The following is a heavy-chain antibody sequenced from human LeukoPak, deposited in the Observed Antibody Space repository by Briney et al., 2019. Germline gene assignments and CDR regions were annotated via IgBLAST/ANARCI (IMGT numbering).Heavy chain of an antibody. V-gene: IGHV4-34*01. CDR1: GGSFSGYY. CDR3: ARVGRGYHQNYFDY. J-gene: IGHJ4*02. CDR2: INHSGST. Sequence: PSETLSLTCAVYGGSFSGYYWSWIRQPPGKGLEWIGEINHSGSTNYNPSLKSRVTISVDTSKNQFSLKLSSVTAADTAVYYCARVGRGYHQNYFDYWGQGTLVTVSS. D-gene: IGHD3-16*02.